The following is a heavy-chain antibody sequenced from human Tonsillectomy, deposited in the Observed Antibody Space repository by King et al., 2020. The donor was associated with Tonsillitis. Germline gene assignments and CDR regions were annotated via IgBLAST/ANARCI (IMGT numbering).Heavy chain of an antibody. J-gene: IGHJ3*02. CDR2: IWYDGSNK. CDR3: ARGSGVPAPAAFDI. CDR1: GFTFSIYG. V-gene: IGHV3-33*01. D-gene: IGHD2-2*01. Sequence: VQLVESGGGVVQPGRSLRLSCAASGFTFSIYGMHWVRQAPGKGLEWVAVIWYDGSNKYYVDSVKGRFTISRDNSKNTLLLQMNSLRAEDTAVYYCARGSGVPAPAAFDIWGQGTMVTVS.